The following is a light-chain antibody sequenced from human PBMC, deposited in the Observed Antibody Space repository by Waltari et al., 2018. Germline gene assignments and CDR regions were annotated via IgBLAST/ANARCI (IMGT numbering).Light chain of an antibody. J-gene: IGKJ5*01. V-gene: IGKV1-NL1*01. CDR1: QGISNS. CDR3: QQYYSTWNT. Sequence: DIQMTQSPSSLSASVGDRVTITCRASQGISNSLAWYQQKPGKAPKLLLYAASRLESGVPSRFSGSGSGTDYTLTSSSLQPEDFATYYCQQYYSTWNTFGQGTRLEIK. CDR2: AAS.